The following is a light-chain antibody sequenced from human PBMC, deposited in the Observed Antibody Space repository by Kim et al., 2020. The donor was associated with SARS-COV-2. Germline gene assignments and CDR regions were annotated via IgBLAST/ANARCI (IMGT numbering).Light chain of an antibody. CDR1: KLGDKY. V-gene: IGLV3-1*01. J-gene: IGLJ2*01. Sequence: SFSPGKTASITCSGDKLGDKYACWYQQKPGQSPVLVIYQDSKRPSGIPERFSGSNSGNTATLTISGTQAMDEADYYCQAWDSSTAVFGGGTKLTVL. CDR2: QDS. CDR3: QAWDSSTAV.